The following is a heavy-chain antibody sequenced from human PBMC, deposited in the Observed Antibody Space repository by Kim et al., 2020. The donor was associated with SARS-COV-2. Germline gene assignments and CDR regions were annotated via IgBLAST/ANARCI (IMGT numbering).Heavy chain of an antibody. CDR2: INTNTGNP. J-gene: IGHJ6*02. CDR1: GYTFTSYA. D-gene: IGHD6-19*01. CDR3: ARPLRAVAATRGLYYGMDV. V-gene: IGHV7-4-1*02. Sequence: ASVKVSCKASGYTFTSYAMNWVRQAPGQGLEWMGWINTNTGNPTYAQGFTGRFVFSLDTSVSTAYLQISSLKAEDTAVYYCARPLRAVAATRGLYYGMDVWGQGTTVTVSS.